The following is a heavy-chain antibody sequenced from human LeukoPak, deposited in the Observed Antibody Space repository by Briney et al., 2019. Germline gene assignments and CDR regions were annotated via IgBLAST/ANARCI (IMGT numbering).Heavy chain of an antibody. D-gene: IGHD2-15*01. CDR2: ISGSGGST. Sequence: GGSLRLSCAASGFTFSSYAMSWVRQAPGKGLEWVSAISGSGGSTYYADSVRGRFTISRDNSKNTLYLQMNSLRAEDTAVYYCARVKRDCSGGSCYSYDYWGQGTLVTVSS. J-gene: IGHJ4*02. CDR1: GFTFSSYA. CDR3: ARVKRDCSGGSCYSYDY. V-gene: IGHV3-23*01.